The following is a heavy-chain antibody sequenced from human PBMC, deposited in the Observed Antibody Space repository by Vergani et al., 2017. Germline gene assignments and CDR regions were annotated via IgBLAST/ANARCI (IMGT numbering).Heavy chain of an antibody. D-gene: IGHD3-22*01. J-gene: IGHJ6*02. CDR1: GFTVSSNY. CDR3: AKAIDPNSSGYLHYYYYYYGMDV. Sequence: EVQLVESGGGLIQPGGSLRLSCAASGFTVSSNYMSWVRQAPGKGLEWVSAISGSGGSTYYADSVKGRFTISRDNSKNTLYLQMNSLRAEDTAVYYCAKAIDPNSSGYLHYYYYYYGMDVWGQGTTVTVSS. V-gene: IGHV3-23*04. CDR2: ISGSGGST.